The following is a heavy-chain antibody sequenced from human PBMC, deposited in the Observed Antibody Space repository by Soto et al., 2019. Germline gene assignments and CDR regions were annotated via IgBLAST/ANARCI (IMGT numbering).Heavy chain of an antibody. V-gene: IGHV4-34*01. J-gene: IGHJ6*02. CDR3: ARRIAARPPYYYYYGMDV. D-gene: IGHD6-6*01. CDR1: GGSFSGYY. CDR2: INHGGST. Sequence: SETLSLTCAVYGGSFSGYYWSWIRQPPGKGLEWIGEINHGGSTNYNPSLKSRVTISVDTSKNQFSLKLSSVTAADTAVYYCARRIAARPPYYYYYGMDVWGQGTTVTVSS.